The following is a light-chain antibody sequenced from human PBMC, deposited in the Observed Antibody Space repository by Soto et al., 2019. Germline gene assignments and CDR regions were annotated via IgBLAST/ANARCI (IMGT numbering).Light chain of an antibody. Sequence: EIVLTQSPATLSLSPGERATLSCRASQTISSNLAWYQHKPGQAPRLLIYDASNRATGIPARFSGSGSGTDFTLTISSLEPEDFAVYYCQQRSNWPLTFGPGTKVDVK. CDR1: QTISSN. CDR3: QQRSNWPLT. J-gene: IGKJ3*01. CDR2: DAS. V-gene: IGKV3-11*01.